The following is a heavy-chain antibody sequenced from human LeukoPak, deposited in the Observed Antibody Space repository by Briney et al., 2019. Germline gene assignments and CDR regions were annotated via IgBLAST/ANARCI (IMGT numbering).Heavy chain of an antibody. Sequence: GGYLSLSCALSGRPFSSSIMHWVRGAPGKGLEWVAVISYDGSNKYYADSVKGRFTISRDNSKNTLYLQMNSLRAEDTAVYYCARDRLITMIVVVITGVFDYWGQGTLVTVSS. CDR2: ISYDGSNK. CDR3: ARDRLITMIVVVITGVFDY. J-gene: IGHJ4*02. CDR1: GRPFSSSI. D-gene: IGHD3-22*01. V-gene: IGHV3-30-3*01.